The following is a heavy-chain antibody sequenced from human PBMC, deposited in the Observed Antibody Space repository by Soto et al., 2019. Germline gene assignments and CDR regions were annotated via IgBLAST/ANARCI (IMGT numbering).Heavy chain of an antibody. V-gene: IGHV4-31*03. CDR3: ARYSLPGPTRYGDYVHYGGNFDY. J-gene: IGHJ4*02. CDR1: GGSISSGGYY. D-gene: IGHD4-17*01. Sequence: PSETLSLTCTVSGGSISSGGYYWSWIRQHPGKGLEWIGYIYYSGSTYYNPSLKSRVTISVDTSKNQFSLKLSSVTAADTAVYYCARYSLPGPTRYGDYVHYGGNFDYWGQGTLVTVSS. CDR2: IYYSGST.